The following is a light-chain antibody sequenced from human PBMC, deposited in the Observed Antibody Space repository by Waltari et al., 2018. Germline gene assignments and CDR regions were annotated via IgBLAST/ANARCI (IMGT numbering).Light chain of an antibody. CDR1: RSNIGAGDA. CDR2: ATF. J-gene: IGLJ3*02. V-gene: IGLV1-40*01. Sequence: QSVLTQPPSVSGAPGQRVTISCTGSRSNIGAGDAVHWYHHTPGTAHKLLIYATFNRPSGXPERFSGSKSGTSASLAITGLQAEDEADYYCQSYDSDLSSWVFGGGSELTVL. CDR3: QSYDSDLSSWV.